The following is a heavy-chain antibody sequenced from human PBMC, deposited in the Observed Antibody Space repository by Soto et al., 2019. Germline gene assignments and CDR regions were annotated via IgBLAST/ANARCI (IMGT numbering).Heavy chain of an antibody. D-gene: IGHD1-1*01. CDR3: AIGGNWFDP. Sequence: SETLSLTCNVSGGSISNYYWTWVRQSPEKGLEWIGYMYYNGNINYNPSLKSRVTISIDTSKNQFSLTLKSVTAADTAVYYCAIGGNWFDPWGQGVPGISSS. CDR1: GGSISNYY. J-gene: IGHJ5*02. CDR2: MYYNGNI. V-gene: IGHV4-59*01.